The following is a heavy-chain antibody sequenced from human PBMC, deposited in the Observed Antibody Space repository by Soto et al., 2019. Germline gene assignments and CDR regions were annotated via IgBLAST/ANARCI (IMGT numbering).Heavy chain of an antibody. CDR1: GFTFSNAW. D-gene: IGHD3-3*01. CDR3: TTLTMGDYFDY. J-gene: IGHJ4*02. V-gene: IGHV3-15*01. Sequence: PXESLTLSCAASGFTFSNAWKSWVRQAPGKGLEWVGRIKSKTDGGTTDYAAPVKGRFTISRDDSKNTLYLQMNSLKTEDTAVYSCTTLTMGDYFDYCGQGTLVTVSS. CDR2: IKSKTDGGTT.